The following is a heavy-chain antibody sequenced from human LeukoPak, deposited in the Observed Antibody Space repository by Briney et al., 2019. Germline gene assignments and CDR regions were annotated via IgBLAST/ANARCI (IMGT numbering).Heavy chain of an antibody. CDR3: ARDFRWPTVTTYYCYMDV. V-gene: IGHV3-21*06. Sequence: GGSLRLSCAASGFTFTSYNMNWVRQAPGKGLEWVSSITSSSSYIYYADSVKGRFTISRDSAKNSLYLQMDSLRVEDTAVYYCARDFRWPTVTTYYCYMDVWGKGTTVTVSS. J-gene: IGHJ6*03. CDR1: GFTFTSYN. CDR2: ITSSSSYI. D-gene: IGHD4-17*01.